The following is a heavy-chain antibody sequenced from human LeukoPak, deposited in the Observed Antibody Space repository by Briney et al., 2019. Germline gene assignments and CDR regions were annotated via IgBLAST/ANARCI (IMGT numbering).Heavy chain of an antibody. CDR1: GYTFISHY. CDR2: VNTSGGST. CDR3: AREASCGGDCYSVGGAFDI. V-gene: IGHV1-46*01. J-gene: IGHJ3*02. D-gene: IGHD2-21*02. Sequence: ASVTVSSKASGYTFISHYMHWVRQAPGQGLEWMGIVNTSGGSTRYAQKFQGRVTMTRDTSTSTVYMELNSLRFDDTAVYYCAREASCGGDCYSVGGAFDIWGQGTMVTVSS.